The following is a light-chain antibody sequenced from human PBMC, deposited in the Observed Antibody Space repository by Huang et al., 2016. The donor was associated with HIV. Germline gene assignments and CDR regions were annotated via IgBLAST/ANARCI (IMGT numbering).Light chain of an antibody. J-gene: IGKJ2*01. Sequence: DIVLTQSPATLSLSPGERATLSGSASQNISSNLAWYQQKPGQAPRLLIYGAFTRAAGFPARFSGSGSETEFTLTISSLESEDFAVYYCQQYDNWPPMYTFGQGTKLEIK. V-gene: IGKV3-15*01. CDR1: QNISSN. CDR2: GAF. CDR3: QQYDNWPPMYT.